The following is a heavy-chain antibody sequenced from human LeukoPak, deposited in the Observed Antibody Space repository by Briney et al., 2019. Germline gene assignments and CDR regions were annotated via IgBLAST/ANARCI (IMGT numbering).Heavy chain of an antibody. Sequence: GASVKVSCKASGYTFTGYYMHWVRQAPGQGLEWMGWINPNTGGTNYAQKFQGRVTMTRDMSTSTVYMELSSLRSEDTAVYYCARWAVGVTRILDYWGQGTLVTVSS. J-gene: IGHJ4*02. CDR2: INPNTGGT. CDR1: GYTFTGYY. CDR3: ARWAVGVTRILDY. V-gene: IGHV1-2*02. D-gene: IGHD2-21*02.